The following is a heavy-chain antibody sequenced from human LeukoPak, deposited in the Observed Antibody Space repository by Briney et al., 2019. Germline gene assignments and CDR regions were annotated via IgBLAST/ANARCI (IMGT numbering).Heavy chain of an antibody. D-gene: IGHD2-2*01. CDR1: GFTFSSYG. J-gene: IGHJ4*02. Sequence: GRSLRLSCAASGFTFSSYGMHWVRQAPGKGLEWVAVISYDGSNKYYADSVKGRFTISRDNSKNTLYLQMNSLRAEDTAVYYCAKPARVVVPAAMNLFDYWGQGILVTVSS. CDR3: AKPARVVVPAAMNLFDY. CDR2: ISYDGSNK. V-gene: IGHV3-30*18.